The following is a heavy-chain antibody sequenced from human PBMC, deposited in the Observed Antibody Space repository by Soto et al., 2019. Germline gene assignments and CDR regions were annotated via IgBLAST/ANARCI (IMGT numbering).Heavy chain of an antibody. CDR2: GST. D-gene: IGHD2-8*01. CDR3: ARGLNGAFDI. Sequence: GSTYYNPSLKSRVTISVDTSKNQFSLKLSSVTAADTAVYYCARGLNGAFDIWGQGTMVTVSS. V-gene: IGHV4-31*02. J-gene: IGHJ3*02.